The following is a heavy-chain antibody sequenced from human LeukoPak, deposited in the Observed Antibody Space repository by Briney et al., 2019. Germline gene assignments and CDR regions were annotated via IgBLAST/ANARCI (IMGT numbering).Heavy chain of an antibody. CDR1: GGTFSSYA. CDR2: IIPIFGTA. D-gene: IGHD2-2*01. Sequence: SVKVSCKASGGTFSSYAISWVRQAPGQGLEWMGGIIPIFGTANYAQKFQRRVTINTDESTSTAYMELSSLRSEDTAVYYCARDQMGYCSSTSCYEKSRPQCWFDPWGQGTVVTISS. V-gene: IGHV1-69*05. CDR3: ARDQMGYCSSTSCYEKSRPQCWFDP. J-gene: IGHJ5*02.